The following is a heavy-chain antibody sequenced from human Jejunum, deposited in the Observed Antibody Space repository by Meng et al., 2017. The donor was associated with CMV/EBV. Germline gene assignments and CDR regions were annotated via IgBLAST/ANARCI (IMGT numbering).Heavy chain of an antibody. CDR1: AVSANH. D-gene: IGHD3-22*01. CDR3: ARDPPDYYDKSGFATDF. J-gene: IGHJ4*02. V-gene: IGHV3-53*05. CDR2: FYSGGDT. Sequence: AVSANHLFWVRQPPGKGLEWVSIFYSGGDTSYADSVKGRFSISRDNSKDTLYLEMNSLRPEDTAVYYCARDPPDYYDKSGFATDFWGQGTPVTVSS.